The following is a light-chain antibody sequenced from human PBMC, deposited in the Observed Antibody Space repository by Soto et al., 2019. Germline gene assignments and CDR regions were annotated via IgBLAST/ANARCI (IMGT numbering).Light chain of an antibody. CDR1: SSDVGGYNY. CDR3: GSYASSIYV. Sequence: QSALTQPASVSGSPGQSITISCTGTSSDVGGYNYVSWYQQHPGKAPKLIIYEVFSRPSGVSNRFSGSKSGNTASLTISGLQAADEADYYCGSYASSIYVFGTGTKLTVL. J-gene: IGLJ1*01. CDR2: EVF. V-gene: IGLV2-14*01.